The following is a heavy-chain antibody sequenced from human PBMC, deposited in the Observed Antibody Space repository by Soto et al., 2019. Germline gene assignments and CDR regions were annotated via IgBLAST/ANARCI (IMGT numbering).Heavy chain of an antibody. Sequence: QVQLVQSGAEVKKPGSSVKVSCKASGGTFSSYAISWVRQAPGQGLEWMGGISPIFGTANYAQKFQGRVTITADESTSTAYMELSSLRSEDTAVYYCARDRYCSGGSCYSWFDPWGQGTLVTVSS. CDR3: ARDRYCSGGSCYSWFDP. D-gene: IGHD2-15*01. V-gene: IGHV1-69*01. J-gene: IGHJ5*02. CDR2: ISPIFGTA. CDR1: GGTFSSYA.